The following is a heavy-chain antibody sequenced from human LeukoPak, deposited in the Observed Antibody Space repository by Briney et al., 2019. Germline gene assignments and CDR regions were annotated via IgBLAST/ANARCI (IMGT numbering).Heavy chain of an antibody. V-gene: IGHV4-31*03. Sequence: SETLSLTCTVSGGSISSGGYYWSWIRQHPGKGLEWIGYIYYSGSTYYNPSLQSRLTISVDTSKNQFSLKLSSVTAADTAVYYCARHLRAVAGGRYFDYWGQGTQVTVSS. CDR1: GGSISSGGYY. D-gene: IGHD6-19*01. CDR3: ARHLRAVAGGRYFDY. J-gene: IGHJ4*02. CDR2: IYYSGST.